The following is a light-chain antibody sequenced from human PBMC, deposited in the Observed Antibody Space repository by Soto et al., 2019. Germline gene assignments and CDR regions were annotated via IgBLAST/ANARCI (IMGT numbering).Light chain of an antibody. V-gene: IGLV2-8*01. Sequence: QSALTQPPSASGSPGQSVAISCTGTSSDIGGYNFVSWYQQHPGKAPKLMIYDVTKRPSGVPDRFSGSKSGNTATLIVSGLQAEDEADYYCSSHGGSNNPYVFGRGTKVTVL. CDR2: DVT. CDR3: SSHGGSNNPYV. J-gene: IGLJ1*01. CDR1: SSDIGGYNF.